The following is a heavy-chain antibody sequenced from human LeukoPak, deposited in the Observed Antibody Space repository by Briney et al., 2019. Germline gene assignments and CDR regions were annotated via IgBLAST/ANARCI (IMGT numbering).Heavy chain of an antibody. CDR2: ITYDGSVK. Sequence: GSLRLSCAASGFTFNTYAMHWVRQAPGKGLEWVAVITYDGSVKYYADSVKGRFTISRDNSKNTVYLQMNSLRAEDTAVYYCARVPYGSGTYTDYWGRGTLV. D-gene: IGHD3-10*01. CDR1: GFTFNTYA. CDR3: ARVPYGSGTYTDY. V-gene: IGHV3-30-3*01. J-gene: IGHJ4*02.